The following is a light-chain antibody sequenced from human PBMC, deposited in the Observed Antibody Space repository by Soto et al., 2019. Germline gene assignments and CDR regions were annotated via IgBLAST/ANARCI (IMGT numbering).Light chain of an antibody. Sequence: DIQMTQSPSTLPASVGDRVTITCRASQTISSWLAWYQQKPGKAPKLLIYAASTLQSGVPSRFGGSGSGTDFTLTISCLQSEDFATYYCQQYYSYPLTFGGGTKVDI. CDR3: QQYYSYPLT. CDR2: AAS. J-gene: IGKJ4*01. CDR1: QTISSW. V-gene: IGKV1-5*01.